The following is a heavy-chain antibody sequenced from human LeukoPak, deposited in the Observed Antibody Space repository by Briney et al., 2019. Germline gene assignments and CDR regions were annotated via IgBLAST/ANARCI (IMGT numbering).Heavy chain of an antibody. D-gene: IGHD3-22*01. CDR2: IYTSGST. Sequence: SETLSLTCTVSGGSISSYYWSWIRQPAGQGLEWIGRIYTSGSTNYNPSLKSRVTISVDKSKNQFSLKLSSVTAADTAVYYCARVHYYYDSSGYYFDAFDIWGQGTMVTVSS. J-gene: IGHJ3*02. V-gene: IGHV4-4*07. CDR3: ARVHYYYDSSGYYFDAFDI. CDR1: GGSISSYY.